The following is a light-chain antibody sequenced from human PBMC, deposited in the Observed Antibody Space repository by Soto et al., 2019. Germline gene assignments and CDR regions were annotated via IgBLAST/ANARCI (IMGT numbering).Light chain of an antibody. CDR2: DVS. Sequence: QSVLTQPASVSGSPGQSITISCTGTSSDVGGYNYVSWYQQHPGKAPKLMIYDVSKRPSGVSNRFSGSKSGNTASLTISGLQAEDEADYYCSSYTSSSTVVFGTGTKLTVL. CDR3: SSYTSSSTVV. J-gene: IGLJ1*01. V-gene: IGLV2-14*01. CDR1: SSDVGGYNY.